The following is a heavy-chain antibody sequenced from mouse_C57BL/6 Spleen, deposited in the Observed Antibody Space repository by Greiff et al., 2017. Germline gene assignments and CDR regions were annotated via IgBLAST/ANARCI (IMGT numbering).Heavy chain of an antibody. CDR2: IYPGSGNT. Sequence: QVQLQQSGAELVRPGASVKLSCKASGYTFTDYYINWVKQRPGQGLEWIARIYPGSGNTYYNEKFKGKATLTAEKSSSTAYMQLSSLTSEDSAVYFCARFRPPHWYFDVWGTGTTVTVSS. CDR1: GYTFTDYY. V-gene: IGHV1-76*01. CDR3: ARFRPPHWYFDV. J-gene: IGHJ1*03.